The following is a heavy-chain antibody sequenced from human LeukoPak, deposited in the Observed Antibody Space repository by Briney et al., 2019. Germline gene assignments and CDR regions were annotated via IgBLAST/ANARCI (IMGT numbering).Heavy chain of an antibody. J-gene: IGHJ3*02. V-gene: IGHV1-18*01. D-gene: IGHD6-19*01. Sequence: ASVTVSCKASGYTFTSYGISWVRQAPGQGLEWMGWISAYNGNTNYAQKLQGRVTMTTDTSTSTAYMELRSLRSDDTAVYYCARGDSSGWSRVHDAFDIWGQGTMVTVSS. CDR2: ISAYNGNT. CDR1: GYTFTSYG. CDR3: ARGDSSGWSRVHDAFDI.